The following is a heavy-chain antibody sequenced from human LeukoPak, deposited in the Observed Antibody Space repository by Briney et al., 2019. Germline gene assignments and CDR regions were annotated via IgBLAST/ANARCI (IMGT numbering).Heavy chain of an antibody. V-gene: IGHV1-8*01. CDR1: GYTFTSYD. CDR2: MNPKSGNT. J-gene: IGHJ6*03. CDR3: ARGGRGEWLDYYYYYYMDV. Sequence: GASVKVSCNASGYTFTSYDINWVRQATGQGLEWMGWMNPKSGNTGYAQKFQGRVTMTRSTSMSTAYMELSSLRSEDTAVYYCARGGRGEWLDYYYYYYMDVWGKGTTVTISS. D-gene: IGHD6-19*01.